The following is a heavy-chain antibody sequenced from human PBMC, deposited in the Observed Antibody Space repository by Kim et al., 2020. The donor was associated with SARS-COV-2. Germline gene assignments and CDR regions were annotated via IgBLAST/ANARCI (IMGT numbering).Heavy chain of an antibody. D-gene: IGHD5-18*01. J-gene: IGHJ4*02. V-gene: IGHV4-4*02. CDR3: ARKRDTAMVYDY. Sequence: NYYPSLTSRVTISVDKSKNQFSLKLSSVTAADTAVYYCARKRDTAMVYDYWGQGTLVTVSS.